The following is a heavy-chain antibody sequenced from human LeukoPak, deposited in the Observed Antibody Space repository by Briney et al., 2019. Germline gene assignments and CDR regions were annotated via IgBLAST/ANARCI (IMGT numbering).Heavy chain of an antibody. J-gene: IGHJ4*02. Sequence: ASAKVSCKASGYTFTSYGISWVRQAPGQGLEWMGWISAYNGNTNYAQKLQGRVTMTTDTSTSTAYMELRSLRSDDTAVYYCARDRQEMATIRPFDYWGQGTLVTVSS. V-gene: IGHV1-18*01. CDR3: ARDRQEMATIRPFDY. CDR1: GYTFTSYG. D-gene: IGHD5-24*01. CDR2: ISAYNGNT.